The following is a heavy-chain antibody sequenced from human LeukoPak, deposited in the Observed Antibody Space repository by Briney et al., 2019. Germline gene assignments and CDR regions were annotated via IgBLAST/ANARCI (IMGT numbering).Heavy chain of an antibody. CDR3: AKVVRYGDYGGEVDY. CDR1: GDTFSSYA. V-gene: IGHV1-69*04. J-gene: IGHJ4*02. D-gene: IGHD4-17*01. CDR2: IIPILGIA. Sequence: ASVKVSCKASGDTFSSYATSWVRQAPGQGLEWMGRIIPILGIANYAQKFQGRVTITADKSTSTAYMELNSLRAEDTAVYYCAKVVRYGDYGGEVDYWGQGTLVTVSS.